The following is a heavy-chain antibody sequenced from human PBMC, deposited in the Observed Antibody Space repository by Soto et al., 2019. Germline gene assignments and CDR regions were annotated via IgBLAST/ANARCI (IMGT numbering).Heavy chain of an antibody. CDR2: IIPIFGTA. CDR3: ARVGCGDYVGWWAFDI. D-gene: IGHD4-17*01. V-gene: IGHV1-69*13. Sequence: SVKVSCKASGGTFSSYAISWVRQAPGQGLEWMGGIIPIFGTANYAQKFQGRVTITADESTSTAYMELSSLRSEDTAVYYCARVGCGDYVGWWAFDIWGQGTMVTVSS. J-gene: IGHJ3*02. CDR1: GGTFSSYA.